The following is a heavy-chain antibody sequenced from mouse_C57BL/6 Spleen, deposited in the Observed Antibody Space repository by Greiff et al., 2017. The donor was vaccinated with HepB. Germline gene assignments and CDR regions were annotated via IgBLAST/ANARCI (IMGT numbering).Heavy chain of an antibody. Sequence: EVQRVESGAELVKPGASVKLSCTASGFNINDYYMHWVKQRTEQGLEWIGRIDPEDGDTKYAQKFQGKATITADTSSNTAYLQLRSLTSEDTAVYYCARADGSSLWYFDVWGTGTTVTVSS. J-gene: IGHJ1*03. D-gene: IGHD1-1*01. CDR2: IDPEDGDT. CDR3: ARADGSSLWYFDV. CDR1: GFNINDYY. V-gene: IGHV14-2*01.